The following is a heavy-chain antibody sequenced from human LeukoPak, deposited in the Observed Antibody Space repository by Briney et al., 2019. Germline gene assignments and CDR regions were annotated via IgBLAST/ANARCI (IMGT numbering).Heavy chain of an antibody. CDR3: AREGHGSGSYWDY. Sequence: VRTLRLSCAASGFTLTSNYTSWVRQTPGKGLEWVSVIYSGGSTYFPDSVKGRFTIFRDNSKNTLYLQMNSLRAEDTAVYYCAREGHGSGSYWDYWGQGTLVTVSS. CDR2: IYSGGST. D-gene: IGHD3-10*01. V-gene: IGHV3-53*01. CDR1: GFTLTSNY. J-gene: IGHJ4*02.